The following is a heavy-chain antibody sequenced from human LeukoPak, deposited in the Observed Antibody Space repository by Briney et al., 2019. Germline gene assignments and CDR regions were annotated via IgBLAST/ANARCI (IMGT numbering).Heavy chain of an antibody. J-gene: IGHJ4*02. D-gene: IGHD3-22*01. CDR2: IRYDGSNK. V-gene: IGHV3-30*02. CDR1: GFTFSTYD. CDR3: AKGYFYDNSDYPY. Sequence: GGSLRLSCAAYGFTFSTYDMHWVRQAPGKGLEWVAFIRYDGSNKYYADSVKGRFTISRDNSKNTLYLQMNSLRAEDTALYYCAKGYFYDNSDYPYWGQGTLVTVSS.